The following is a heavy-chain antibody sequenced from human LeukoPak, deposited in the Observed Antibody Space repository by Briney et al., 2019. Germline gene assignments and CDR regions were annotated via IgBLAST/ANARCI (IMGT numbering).Heavy chain of an antibody. CDR1: GYTFTSYY. V-gene: IGHV1-46*01. CDR2: INPSGGST. Sequence: VASVKVSCKASGYTFTSYYMHWVRQAPGQGLEWMGIINPSGGSTSYAQKFQGRVTMTRDTSTSTVYMELSSLRSEDTAVYYCATDFWSGYTREPFDYWGQGTLVTVSS. D-gene: IGHD3-3*01. CDR3: ATDFWSGYTREPFDY. J-gene: IGHJ4*02.